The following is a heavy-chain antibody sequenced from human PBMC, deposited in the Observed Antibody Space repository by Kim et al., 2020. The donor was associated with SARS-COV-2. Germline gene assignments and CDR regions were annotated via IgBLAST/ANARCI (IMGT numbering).Heavy chain of an antibody. Sequence: SETLSLTCAVYGGSFSGYYWSWIRQPPGKGLEWIGEINHSGSTNYNPSLKSRVTISVDTSKNQFSLKLSSVTAADTAVYYCARDIVVVPAANPGWFDPWG. CDR3: ARDIVVVPAANPGWFDP. CDR2: INHSGST. J-gene: IGHJ5*02. CDR1: GGSFSGYY. D-gene: IGHD2-2*01. V-gene: IGHV4-34*01.